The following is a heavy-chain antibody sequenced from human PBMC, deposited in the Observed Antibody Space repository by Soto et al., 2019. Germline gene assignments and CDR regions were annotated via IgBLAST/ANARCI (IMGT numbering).Heavy chain of an antibody. J-gene: IGHJ6*03. D-gene: IGHD3-3*01. CDR3: ARDHTIWSGYYYYYYYYMDV. CDR1: GFTFSSYW. CDR2: IKQDGSEK. V-gene: IGHV3-7*01. Sequence: HPGGSLRLSCAASGFTFSSYWMSWVRQAPGKGLEWVANIKQDGSEKYYVDSVKGRFTISRDNAKNSLYLQMNSLRAEDTAVYYCARDHTIWSGYYYYYYYYMDVWGKGTTVTVSS.